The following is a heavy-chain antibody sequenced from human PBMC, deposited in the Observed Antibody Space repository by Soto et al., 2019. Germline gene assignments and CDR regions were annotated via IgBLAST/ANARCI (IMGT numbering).Heavy chain of an antibody. V-gene: IGHV4-61*01. CDR2: IYYSGST. CDR3: ARGPSGDKVDY. J-gene: IGHJ4*02. D-gene: IGHD7-27*01. CDR1: GGSVSSGSYY. Sequence: SETLSLTCTVSGGSVSSGSYYWSWIRQPPGKGLECIGYIYYSGSTNYNPSLKSRITISVDTSRTQFSLDLNSVTAADTAVYYCARGPSGDKVDYWGQGILVTVSS.